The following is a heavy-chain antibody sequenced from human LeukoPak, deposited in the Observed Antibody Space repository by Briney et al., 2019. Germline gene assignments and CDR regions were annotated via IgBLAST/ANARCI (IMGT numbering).Heavy chain of an antibody. CDR3: AKDGPKYCSNGVCYAPVDP. D-gene: IGHD2-8*01. Sequence: GGSLRLSCAASGFTFSSYSMNWVRQAPGKGLEWVSSISSSSSYIYYADSVKGRFTISRDNSKNTLYLQMNSLRAEDTAVYYCAKDGPKYCSNGVCYAPVDPWGQGTLVTVSS. V-gene: IGHV3-21*01. J-gene: IGHJ5*02. CDR2: ISSSSSYI. CDR1: GFTFSSYS.